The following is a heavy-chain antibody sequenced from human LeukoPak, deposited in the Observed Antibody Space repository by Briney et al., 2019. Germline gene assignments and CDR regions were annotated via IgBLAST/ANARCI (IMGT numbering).Heavy chain of an antibody. J-gene: IGHJ4*02. V-gene: IGHV3-9*01. D-gene: IGHD6-19*01. CDR2: ISWNSGSI. Sequence: PGGSLRLSCAASGFTFDDYGMHWVRRVPGKGLEWVSGISWNSGSIEYADSVKGRFDISRDNAKNSLYLQMNSLRAEDTALYYCAKSANIAVAGRPDYWGQGTLVTVSS. CDR1: GFTFDDYG. CDR3: AKSANIAVAGRPDY.